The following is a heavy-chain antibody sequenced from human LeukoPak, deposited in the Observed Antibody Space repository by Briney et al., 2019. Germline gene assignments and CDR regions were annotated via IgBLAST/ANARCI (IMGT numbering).Heavy chain of an antibody. V-gene: IGHV4-39*01. Sequence: PSETLSLTCTVSGGSISSSSYYWGWIRQPPGKGLEWIGSIYYSGSTYYNPSLKSRVTISVDTSKNQFSLKLSSVTAADTAVYYCARYAVVAATRLSGWFDPWGQGTLVTVSS. D-gene: IGHD2-15*01. CDR3: ARYAVVAATRLSGWFDP. J-gene: IGHJ5*02. CDR1: GGSISSSSYY. CDR2: IYYSGST.